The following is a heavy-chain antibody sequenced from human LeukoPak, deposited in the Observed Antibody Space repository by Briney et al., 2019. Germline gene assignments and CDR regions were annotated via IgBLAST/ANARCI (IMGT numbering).Heavy chain of an antibody. CDR3: ARVRITMLRGRNDFYYMDV. CDR2: LHTGGNT. D-gene: IGHD3-10*01. CDR1: EFTVRSNY. Sequence: PGGSLRLSCVASEFTVRSNYMTWVRQAPAKGLEWVSILHTGGNTYNADSVKGRFTISRDDSKNTVYLQMNSLRAEDTAVYYCARVRITMLRGRNDFYYMDVWGKGTTVIVTS. V-gene: IGHV3-53*01. J-gene: IGHJ6*03.